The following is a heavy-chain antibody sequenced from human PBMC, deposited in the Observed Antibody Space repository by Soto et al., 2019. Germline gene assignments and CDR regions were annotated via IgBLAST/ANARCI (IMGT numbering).Heavy chain of an antibody. Sequence: SETLSLTCAVYGGSFSGYYWSWIRQPPGKGLEWIGEINHSGSTNYNPSLKSRVTISVDTSKNQFSLKLSSVTAADTAVYYCARGGYCSSTSCPPPFDYWGQGTLVTVSS. V-gene: IGHV4-34*01. D-gene: IGHD2-2*01. J-gene: IGHJ4*02. CDR2: INHSGST. CDR3: ARGGYCSSTSCPPPFDY. CDR1: GGSFSGYY.